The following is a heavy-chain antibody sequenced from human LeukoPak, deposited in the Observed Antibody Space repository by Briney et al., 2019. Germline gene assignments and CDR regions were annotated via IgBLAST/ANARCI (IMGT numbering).Heavy chain of an antibody. V-gene: IGHV3-21*01. D-gene: IGHD1-26*01. CDR1: GFTFSSYS. CDR3: AGGVVGDTYDAFDI. CDR2: ISSSSSYI. J-gene: IGHJ3*02. Sequence: GGSLRLSCAASGFTFSSYSMNWVRQAPVKGLEWVSSISSSSSYIYYADSVKGRFTISRDNAKNSLYLQMNSLRAEDTAVYYCAGGVVGDTYDAFDIWGQGTMVTVSS.